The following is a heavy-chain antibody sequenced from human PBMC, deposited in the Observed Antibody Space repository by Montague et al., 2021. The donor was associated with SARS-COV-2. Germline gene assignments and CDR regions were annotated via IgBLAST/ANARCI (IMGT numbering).Heavy chain of an antibody. V-gene: IGHV4-34*01. CDR3: ARAGSQRFFEF. CDR2: IRLPGGS. Sequence: SETLSLTCAVTSGSLRNYYWSWIRQPAGRGLEWIGEIRLPGGSNXNPSLKCRVTISLDTSNNQVSLSLNSVTAADTAVYYCARAGSQRFFEFWGRGTLVTVSS. CDR1: SGSLRNYY. D-gene: IGHD1-1*01. J-gene: IGHJ2*01.